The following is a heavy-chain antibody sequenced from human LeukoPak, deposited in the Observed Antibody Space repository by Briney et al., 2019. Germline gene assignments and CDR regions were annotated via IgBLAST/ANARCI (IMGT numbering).Heavy chain of an antibody. V-gene: IGHV5-51*01. D-gene: IGHD6-19*01. CDR1: GYSFTSYW. J-gene: IGHJ5*02. CDR2: IYPGDSDT. CDR3: ARLRGSGWYGGWFDP. Sequence: GESLKISCKGSGYSFTSYWIGWVRQMPGKGLEWMGIIYPGDSDTRYSLSFQGQVTISADKSISTAYLQWSSLKASDTAMYYCARLRGSGWYGGWFDPWGQGTLVTVSS.